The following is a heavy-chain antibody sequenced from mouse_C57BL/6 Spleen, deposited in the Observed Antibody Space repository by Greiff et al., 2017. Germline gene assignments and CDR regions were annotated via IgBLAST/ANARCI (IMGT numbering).Heavy chain of an antibody. CDR1: GFTFSSYG. D-gene: IGHD2-3*01. J-gene: IGHJ2*01. V-gene: IGHV5-6*01. CDR2: ISSGGSYT. Sequence: EVQLVESGGDLVKPGGSLKLSCAASGFTFSSYGMSWVRQTPDKRLEWVATISSGGSYTYYPDSVKGRFTISRDNAKNTLYLQMSSLKSEDTAMYYCASLDGPDDWGQGTTLTVSS. CDR3: ASLDGPDD.